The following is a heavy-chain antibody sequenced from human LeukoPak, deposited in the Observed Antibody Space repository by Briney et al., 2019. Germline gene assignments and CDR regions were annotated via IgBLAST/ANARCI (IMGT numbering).Heavy chain of an antibody. Sequence: PSETLSLTCTVSGGSISSYYWSWIRQPPGKGLEWIGYIYYSGSTYYNPSLKSRVTISVDTSKNQFSLKLSSVTAADTAVYYCARSGYSNFDYWGQGTLVTVSS. CDR2: IYYSGST. J-gene: IGHJ4*02. CDR3: ARSGYSNFDY. CDR1: GGSISSYY. V-gene: IGHV4-59*08. D-gene: IGHD3-3*01.